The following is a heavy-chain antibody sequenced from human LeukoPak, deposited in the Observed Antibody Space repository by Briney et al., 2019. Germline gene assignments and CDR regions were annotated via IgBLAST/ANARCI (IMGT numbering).Heavy chain of an antibody. CDR1: GFTFSSYE. V-gene: IGHV3-21*01. CDR3: ARDREGVGATFNGVFDY. J-gene: IGHJ4*02. Sequence: PGGSLRLSCAASGFTFSSYEMNWVRQAPGKGLEWVSSISSSSSYIYYADSVKDRFTISRDNAKNSLYLQMNSLRAEDTAVYYCARDREGVGATFNGVFDYWGQGTLVTVSS. D-gene: IGHD1-26*01. CDR2: ISSSSSYI.